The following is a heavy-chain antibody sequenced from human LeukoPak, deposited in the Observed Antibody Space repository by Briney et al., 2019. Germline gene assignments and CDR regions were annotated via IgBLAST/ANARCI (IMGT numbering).Heavy chain of an antibody. CDR3: VKDCNGTDGPNI. CDR2: IRHDGSNK. CDR1: GFSFSSYG. Sequence: GGSLRLSCAASGFSFSSYGMHWVRQAPGKGLEGVAFIRHDGSNKYYADSVKGRFTISRDNSKNTLSLQMNSLRSEDTAVYYCVKDCNGTDGPNICGQGTMVTVS. J-gene: IGHJ3*02. D-gene: IGHD2-8*01. V-gene: IGHV3-30*02.